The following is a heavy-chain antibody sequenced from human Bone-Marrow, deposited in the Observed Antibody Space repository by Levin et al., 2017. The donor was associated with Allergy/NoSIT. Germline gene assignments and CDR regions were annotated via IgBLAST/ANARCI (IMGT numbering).Heavy chain of an antibody. CDR2: ISWNSYTI. Sequence: GGSLRLSCEASGFSFNKFAMHWVRQAPGKGLEWVAGISWNSYTIDYADSVKGRFTISRDNGESSLFLQMNALRFEDTAFYFCTKDMGGTTSSFWESWGQGTLVTVAS. V-gene: IGHV3-9*01. D-gene: IGHD1/OR15-1a*01. J-gene: IGHJ4*02. CDR1: GFSFNKFA. CDR3: TKDMGGTTSSFWES.